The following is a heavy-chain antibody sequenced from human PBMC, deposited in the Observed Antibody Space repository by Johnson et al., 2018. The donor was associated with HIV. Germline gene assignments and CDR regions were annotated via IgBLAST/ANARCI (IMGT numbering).Heavy chain of an antibody. D-gene: IGHD3-22*01. CDR2: ISSSGSII. CDR1: GFTFSSYG. J-gene: IGHJ3*02. V-gene: IGHV3-48*01. CDR3: ARDRGYDALDI. Sequence: VQLVESGGGVVQPGGSLRLSCAASGFTFSSYGMHWVRQAPGKGLEWVSYISSSGSIIYYADSVEGRFIISRDNSKNTLYLQMNSLRAEDTAVYYCARDRGYDALDIWGQGTMVTVSS.